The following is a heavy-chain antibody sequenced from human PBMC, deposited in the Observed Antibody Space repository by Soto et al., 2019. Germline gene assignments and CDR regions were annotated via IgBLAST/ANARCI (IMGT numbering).Heavy chain of an antibody. CDR2: IFSNDEK. V-gene: IGHV2-26*01. Sequence: QVTLKESGPVLVNPTETLTLTCTVSGFSLSNARMGVSWIRQPPGKALEWLAHIFSNDEKSYSTSLKSRLTISKDTSKSQVVLTMTNMDPVDTATYYCARNRYSSGWYGWFDPWGQGTLVTVSS. J-gene: IGHJ5*02. CDR1: GFSLSNARMG. D-gene: IGHD6-19*01. CDR3: ARNRYSSGWYGWFDP.